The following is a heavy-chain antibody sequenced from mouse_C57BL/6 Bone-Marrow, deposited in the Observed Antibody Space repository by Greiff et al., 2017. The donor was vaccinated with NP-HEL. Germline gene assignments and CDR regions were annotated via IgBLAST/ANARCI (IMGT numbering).Heavy chain of an antibody. CDR3: AGYYGSSRHY. J-gene: IGHJ2*01. Sequence: QVQLQQPGAELVKPGASVKLSCKASGYTFTSYWMHWVKQRPGQGLEWIGMIHPNSGSTNYNEKLKSKATLTVAKSSSTAYMQLSSLTSEDSAVYYCAGYYGSSRHYWGQGTTLTVSS. D-gene: IGHD1-1*01. CDR2: IHPNSGST. CDR1: GYTFTSYW. V-gene: IGHV1-64*01.